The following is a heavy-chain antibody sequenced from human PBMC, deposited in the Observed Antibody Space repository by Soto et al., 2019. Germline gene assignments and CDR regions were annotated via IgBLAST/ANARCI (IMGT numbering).Heavy chain of an antibody. CDR1: GYTFTIYG. D-gene: IGHD5-12*01. CDR3: ARALGYSGYAGMDV. Sequence: QVQLVQSGGEVKKPGASVKVSCKASGYTFTIYGINWVRQAPGQGLEWMGWISPDNGNTNYAQKLQGRVTMTTDTSTSTAYMELRILRSDDTAVYYCARALGYSGYAGMDVWGQGTTGTVSS. J-gene: IGHJ6*02. V-gene: IGHV1-18*01. CDR2: ISPDNGNT.